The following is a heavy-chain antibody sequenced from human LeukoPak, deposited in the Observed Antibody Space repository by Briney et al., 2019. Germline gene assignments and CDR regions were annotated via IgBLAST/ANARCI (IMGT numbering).Heavy chain of an antibody. CDR2: ISSGAGTSI. J-gene: IGHJ4*02. V-gene: IGHV3-11*01. Sequence: PGGSLRLSCAASGFSFSTYYMGWIRQAPGKGLEWVSYISSGAGTSIYYADSVRGRFFISRDNDKSSLYLQMNSLGAEDTAIYYCYASAVVASDYWGQGTLVTVSS. CDR3: YASAVVASDY. D-gene: IGHD6-19*01. CDR1: GFSFSTYY.